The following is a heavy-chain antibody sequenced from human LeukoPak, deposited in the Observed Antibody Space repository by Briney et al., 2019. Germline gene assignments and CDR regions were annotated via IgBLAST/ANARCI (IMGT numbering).Heavy chain of an antibody. V-gene: IGHV1-2*02. CDR2: INPNSGGT. CDR1: GYTFTGYY. D-gene: IGHD6-6*01. J-gene: IGHJ4*02. Sequence: ASVKVSCKASGYTFTGYYMHWVRQAPGQGLEWMGWINPNSGGTNYAQEFQGRVTMTRDTSISTAYMELSRLRSDDTAVYYCASSSSWFGYFDYWGQGTLVTVSS. CDR3: ASSSSWFGYFDY.